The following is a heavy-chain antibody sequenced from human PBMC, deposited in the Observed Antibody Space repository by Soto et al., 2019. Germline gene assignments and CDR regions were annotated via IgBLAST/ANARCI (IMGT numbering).Heavy chain of an antibody. CDR2: IYTSGSS. CDR1: GDSIRNYF. D-gene: IGHD2-21*01. CDR3: AKCAVLLTTSGGWCNWFDP. V-gene: IGHV4-4*07. Sequence: QVQLQESGPGQVKPSETLSLTCTVSGDSIRNYFWSWIRQPAGKGLEWIGRIYTSGSSNYNPSLKSRLTMSVDTSKNQVSLNLRSVTAADTAVYYCAKCAVLLTTSGGWCNWFDPWGQGTLVTVSS. J-gene: IGHJ5*02.